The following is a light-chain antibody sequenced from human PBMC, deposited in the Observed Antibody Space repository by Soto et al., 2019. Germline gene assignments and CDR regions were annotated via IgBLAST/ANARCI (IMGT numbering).Light chain of an antibody. CDR2: GAS. J-gene: IGKJ2*01. CDR3: QQYNIVPYT. V-gene: IGKV1-39*01. Sequence: DIQMTQSPSSLSASVGDRVTITCRASQSIARYLDWYQQKPGKAPKLLIYGASSLETGVPSRFSGSGSGTDFALTISSLQPEDFATYYCQQYNIVPYTFGQGTKLDIK. CDR1: QSIARY.